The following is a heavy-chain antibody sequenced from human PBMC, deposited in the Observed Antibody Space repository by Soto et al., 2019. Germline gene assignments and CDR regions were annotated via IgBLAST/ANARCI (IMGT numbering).Heavy chain of an antibody. J-gene: IGHJ6*02. V-gene: IGHV4-4*02. Sequence: QVQLQESGPGLVKPSGTLSLTCAVSGGSISSSNCWSWVRQPPGKGLEWIGEIDHSGSTNFNPSLNCRIXISVDKSKNQFSLKLNSVTAADTAVYYCARVSGSYYYGMDVWGQGTAVTVSS. CDR3: ARVSGSYYYGMDV. CDR1: GGSISSSNC. CDR2: IDHSGST.